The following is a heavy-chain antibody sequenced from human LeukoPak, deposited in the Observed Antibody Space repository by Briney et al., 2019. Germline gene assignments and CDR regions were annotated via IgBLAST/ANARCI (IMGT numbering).Heavy chain of an antibody. Sequence: SETLSLTCAVYGGSFSGYYWSGIRQPPGKGLEWIGEINHSGSTNYNPSLKSRVTISVDTSKNQFSLKLSPVTAADTAVYYCARGKPWIQLWSPYFDYWGQGTLVTVSS. V-gene: IGHV4-34*01. CDR2: INHSGST. J-gene: IGHJ4*02. CDR1: GGSFSGYY. D-gene: IGHD5-18*01. CDR3: ARGKPWIQLWSPYFDY.